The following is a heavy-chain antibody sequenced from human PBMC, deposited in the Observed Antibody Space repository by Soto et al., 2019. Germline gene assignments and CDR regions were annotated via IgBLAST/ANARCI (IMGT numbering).Heavy chain of an antibody. Sequence: GGSLRLSCAASGFTFSSYAMHWVRQAPGKGLEWVAVISYDGSNKYYADSVKGRFTISRDNSKNTLYLQMNSLRAEDTAVYYCARDQVDISGYSPARIEYCGQGTLVTVSS. V-gene: IGHV3-30-3*01. J-gene: IGHJ4*02. CDR1: GFTFSSYA. D-gene: IGHD3-22*01. CDR3: ARDQVDISGYSPARIEY. CDR2: ISYDGSNK.